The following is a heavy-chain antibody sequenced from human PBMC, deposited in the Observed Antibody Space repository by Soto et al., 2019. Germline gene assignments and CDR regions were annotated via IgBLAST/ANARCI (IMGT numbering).Heavy chain of an antibody. CDR3: AHREQQLGPFDY. Sequence: SGPTLVNPTQTLTLTCPFSGFSHSTSGVGVGWIRPPPGKALEWLALIYWDDDKRYSPSLKSRLTITKDTSKNQVVLTMTNMDPVDTATYYCAHREQQLGPFDYWGQGTLVTVSS. J-gene: IGHJ4*02. CDR2: IYWDDDK. D-gene: IGHD6-13*01. V-gene: IGHV2-5*02. CDR1: GFSHSTSGVG.